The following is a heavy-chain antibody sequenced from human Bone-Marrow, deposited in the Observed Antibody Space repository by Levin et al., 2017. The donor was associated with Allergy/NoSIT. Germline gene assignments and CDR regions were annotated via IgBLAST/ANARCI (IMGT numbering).Heavy chain of an antibody. CDR1: GDSFSTST. CDR3: ARPTVGGFNAALQI. V-gene: IGHV1-69*01. Sequence: PGESLKISCKASGDSFSTSTITWVRQAPGHGLEWLGGIIPIFGAPKYAPRFQDRVTITADESTSTVYIELSSLASEDTAVYYCARPTVGGFNAALQIWGQGTMVTVSS. J-gene: IGHJ3*02. D-gene: IGHD5-24*01. CDR2: IIPIFGAP.